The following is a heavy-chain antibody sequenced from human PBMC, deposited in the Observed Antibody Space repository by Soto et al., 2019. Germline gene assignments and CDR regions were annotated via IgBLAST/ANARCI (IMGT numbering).Heavy chain of an antibody. CDR2: ISGSGGST. D-gene: IGHD7-27*01. Sequence: VGSLRLSCAASGFTFSSYAMSWVRQAPGKGLEWVSAISGSGGSTYYADSVKGRFTISRDNSKNTLYLQMNSLRAEDTAVYYCATETGEPYYFDYWGQGTLVTVSS. J-gene: IGHJ4*02. CDR1: GFTFSSYA. CDR3: ATETGEPYYFDY. V-gene: IGHV3-23*01.